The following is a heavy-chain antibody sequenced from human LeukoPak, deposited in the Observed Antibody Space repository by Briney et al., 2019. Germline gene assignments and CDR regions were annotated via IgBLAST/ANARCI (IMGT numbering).Heavy chain of an antibody. J-gene: IGHJ4*02. V-gene: IGHV3-74*01. CDR3: ARSAATVTTYSHFDY. CDR1: RFTFSTYW. Sequence: GGSLRLSCAASRFTFSTYWMHWVRQAPGKGLVWVSRINSDGSSTDYADSVKGRFTLSRDNSKNTLYMQMDSLRAEDTAVYYCARSAATVTTYSHFDYWGQGTLVTVSS. CDR2: INSDGSST. D-gene: IGHD4-17*01.